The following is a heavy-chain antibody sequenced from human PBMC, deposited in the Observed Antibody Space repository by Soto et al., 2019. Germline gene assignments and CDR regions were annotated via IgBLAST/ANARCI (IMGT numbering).Heavy chain of an antibody. J-gene: IGHJ6*03. V-gene: IGHV3-9*01. CDR3: AKDLIAAADEYYYYMDV. CDR1: GFTFDDYA. Sequence: LRLSCAASGFTFDDYAMHWVRQAPGKGLEWVSGISWNSGSIGYADSVKGRFTISRDNAKNSLYLQMNSLRAEDTALYYCAKDLIAAADEYYYYMDVWGKGTTVTVSS. D-gene: IGHD6-13*01. CDR2: ISWNSGSI.